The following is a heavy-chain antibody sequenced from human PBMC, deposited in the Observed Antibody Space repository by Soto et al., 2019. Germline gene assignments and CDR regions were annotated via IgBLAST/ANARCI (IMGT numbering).Heavy chain of an antibody. D-gene: IGHD4-17*01. CDR2: IVVGSGNT. CDR3: AADQGGDRYNYYYGMDV. CDR1: GFTFTSSA. Sequence: GASVKVSCKASGFTFTSSAVQWVRQARGQRLEWIGWIVVGSGNTNYAQKFQERVTITRDMSTSTAYMELSSLRSEDTAVYYCAADQGGDRYNYYYGMDVWGQGTTVTVSS. J-gene: IGHJ6*02. V-gene: IGHV1-58*01.